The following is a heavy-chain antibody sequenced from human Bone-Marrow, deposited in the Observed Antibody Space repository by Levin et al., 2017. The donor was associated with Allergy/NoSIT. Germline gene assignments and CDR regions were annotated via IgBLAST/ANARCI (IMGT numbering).Heavy chain of an antibody. J-gene: IGHJ3*02. CDR3: ARGDYGGDAFDI. D-gene: IGHD4-17*01. V-gene: IGHV3-66*01. CDR2: IYSGGST. CDR1: GFTVSSNY. Sequence: GESLKISCAASGFTVSSNYMSWVRQAPGKGLEWVSVIYSGGSTYYADSVKGRFTISRDNSKNTLYLQMNSLRAEDTAVYYCARGDYGGDAFDIWGQGTMVTVSS.